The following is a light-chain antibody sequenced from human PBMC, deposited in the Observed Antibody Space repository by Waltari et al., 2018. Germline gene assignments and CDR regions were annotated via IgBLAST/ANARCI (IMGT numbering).Light chain of an antibody. CDR1: SGHSNNI. CDR3: QTGGHGTWV. CDR2: VNSDGSH. Sequence: QLVLTQSPSASASLGASVKLTCTLDSGHSNNIVPWLKRRPEKGPRYLMKVNSDGSHTKGDDIPDRFSGSSSGPERYLTISSLQSEDEADYYCQTGGHGTWVFGGGTKLTVV. J-gene: IGLJ3*02. V-gene: IGLV4-69*01.